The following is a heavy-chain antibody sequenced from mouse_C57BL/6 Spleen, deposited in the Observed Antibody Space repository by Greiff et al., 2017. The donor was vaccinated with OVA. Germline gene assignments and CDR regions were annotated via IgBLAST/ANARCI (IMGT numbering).Heavy chain of an antibody. CDR1: GYTFTSYW. V-gene: IGHV1-55*01. CDR3: ARYDGYYPWFAY. CDR2: IYPGSGST. Sequence: VKLQQPGAELVKPGASVKMSCKASGYTFTSYWITWVKQRPGQGLEWIGDIYPGSGSTNYNEKFKSKATLTVDTSSSTAYMQLSSLTSEDSAVYYCARYDGYYPWFAYWGQGTLVTVSA. D-gene: IGHD2-3*01. J-gene: IGHJ3*01.